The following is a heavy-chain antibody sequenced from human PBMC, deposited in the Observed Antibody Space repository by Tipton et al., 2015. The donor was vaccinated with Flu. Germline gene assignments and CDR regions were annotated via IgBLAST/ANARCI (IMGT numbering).Heavy chain of an antibody. D-gene: IGHD3-10*01. J-gene: IGHJ5*02. CDR3: ARDRGGWFGGGWFDP. V-gene: IGHV4-61*01. CDR2: IYYSGST. CDR1: GGSVSSGSYY. Sequence: TLSLTCTVSGGSVSSGSYYWSWIRQPPGKGLEWIGYIYYSGSTNYNPSLKSRVTISVDTSKNQFSLKLSSVTAADTAVYYCARDRGGWFGGGWFDPWGQGTLVTVSS.